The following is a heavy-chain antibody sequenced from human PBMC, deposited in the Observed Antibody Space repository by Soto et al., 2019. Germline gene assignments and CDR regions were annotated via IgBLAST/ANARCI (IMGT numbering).Heavy chain of an antibody. CDR2: IWYDGSNK. J-gene: IGHJ4*02. CDR3: ARDKGCSGGSCYSGIDY. Sequence: QVQLVESGGGVVQPGRSLRLSCAASGFTFSSYGMHWVRQAPGKGLEWVAVIWYDGSNKYYADSGKGRFTISRDNSKNTLYLQMNSLRAEDTAVYYCARDKGCSGGSCYSGIDYWGQGTLVTVSS. V-gene: IGHV3-33*01. D-gene: IGHD2-15*01. CDR1: GFTFSSYG.